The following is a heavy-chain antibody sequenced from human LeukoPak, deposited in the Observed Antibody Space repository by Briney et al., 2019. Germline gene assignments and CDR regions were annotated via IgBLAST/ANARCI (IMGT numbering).Heavy chain of an antibody. J-gene: IGHJ4*02. CDR2: ISSSGSTI. CDR3: AKKEVVPAAMGLDY. V-gene: IGHV3-11*01. CDR1: GFTFSDYY. Sequence: PGGSLRLSCAASGFTFSDYYMSWIRQAPGKGLEWVSYISSSGSTIYYADSVKGRFTISRDNAKNSLYLQMNSLRAEDTAVYYCAKKEVVPAAMGLDYWGQGTLVTVSS. D-gene: IGHD2-2*01.